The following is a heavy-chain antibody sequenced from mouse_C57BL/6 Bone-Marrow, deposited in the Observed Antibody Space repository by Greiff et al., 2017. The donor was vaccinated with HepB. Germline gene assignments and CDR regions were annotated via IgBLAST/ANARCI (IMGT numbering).Heavy chain of an antibody. CDR3: AKPRAWLRYWYFDV. J-gene: IGHJ1*03. CDR2: IWGDGST. CDR1: GFSLTSYG. D-gene: IGHD2-2*01. Sequence: VKLMESGPGLVAPSQSLSITCTVSGFSLTSYGVSWVRQPPGKGLEWLGVIWGDGSTNYHSALISRLGISKDNSKSQVFLKLNSLQTDDTATYYCAKPRAWLRYWYFDVWGTGTTVTVSS. V-gene: IGHV2-3*01.